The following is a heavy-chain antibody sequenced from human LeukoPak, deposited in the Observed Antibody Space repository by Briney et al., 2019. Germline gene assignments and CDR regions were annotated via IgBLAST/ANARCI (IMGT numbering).Heavy chain of an antibody. Sequence: PSETLSLTCTVSGGSISSSSYYWGWIRQPPGKGLEWIGSIYYSGSTYYNPSLKSRVTISVDTSKNQFSLKLSSVTAADTAVYYCARVFIDGAAGYWGQGTLVTVSS. V-gene: IGHV4-39*07. CDR1: GGSISSSSYY. CDR3: ARVFIDGAAGY. J-gene: IGHJ4*02. D-gene: IGHD6-13*01. CDR2: IYYSGST.